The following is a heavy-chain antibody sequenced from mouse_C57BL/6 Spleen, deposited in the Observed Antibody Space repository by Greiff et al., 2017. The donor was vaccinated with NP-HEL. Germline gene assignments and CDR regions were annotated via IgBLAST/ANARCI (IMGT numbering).Heavy chain of an antibody. CDR1: GYTFTSYW. V-gene: IGHV1-72*01. CDR2: IDPNSGGT. Sequence: VQLQQPGAELVKPGASVKLSCKASGYTFTSYWMHWVKQRPGRGLEWIGRIDPNSGGTKYNEKVKSKATLTVDKPSSTAYMQLSRRTSEDSAVDYGARWDYYGSSLVDYWGKGTTLTVSS. CDR3: ARWDYYGSSLVDY. J-gene: IGHJ2*01. D-gene: IGHD1-1*01.